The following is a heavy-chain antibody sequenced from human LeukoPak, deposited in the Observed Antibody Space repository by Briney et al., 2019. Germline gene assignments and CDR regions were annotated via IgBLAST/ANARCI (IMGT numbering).Heavy chain of an antibody. V-gene: IGHV4-34*01. CDR2: INHSGST. Sequence: PSETLSLTCAVYGGSFSGYYWSWIRQPPGKGLEWIGEINHSGSTNCNPSLKSRVTISVDTSKNQFSLKLSSVTAADTAVYYCARLRGPTYYYGSGSYYNARISYYYYGMDVWGQGTTVTVSS. D-gene: IGHD3-10*01. CDR1: GGSFSGYY. J-gene: IGHJ6*02. CDR3: ARLRGPTYYYGSGSYYNARISYYYYGMDV.